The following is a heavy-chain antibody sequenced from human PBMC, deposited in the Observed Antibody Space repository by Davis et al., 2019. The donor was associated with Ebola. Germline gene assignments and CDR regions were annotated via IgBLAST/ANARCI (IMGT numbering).Heavy chain of an antibody. V-gene: IGHV1-24*01. CDR3: ARVSPLDYTDSDYYYVDFDY. J-gene: IGHJ4*02. CDR2: WISDKKT. D-gene: IGHD3-3*01. CDR1: GYTLTELS. Sequence: ASVKVSCKVSGYTLTELSMHWVRQAPGKGLEWMGWISDKKTIYAQKVQGRVSMTTDTSTSTAYMELRNLRSDDTAVYYCARVSPLDYTDSDYYYVDFDYWGQGTLVTVSS.